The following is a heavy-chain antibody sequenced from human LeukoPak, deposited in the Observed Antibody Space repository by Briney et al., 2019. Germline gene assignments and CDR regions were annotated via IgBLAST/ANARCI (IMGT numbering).Heavy chain of an antibody. V-gene: IGHV3-9*01. CDR2: ISWNSGNI. Sequence: LPGGSLGLSCAASGFTFDDYAMHWVRQAPRKGLEWVSGISWNSGNIGYADSVKGRFTISRDNAKNSLYLQMNSLRAEDTALYYCAKDMAIVVVTQPDYWGQGTLVTVSS. CDR3: AKDMAIVVVTQPDY. J-gene: IGHJ4*02. D-gene: IGHD3-22*01. CDR1: GFTFDDYA.